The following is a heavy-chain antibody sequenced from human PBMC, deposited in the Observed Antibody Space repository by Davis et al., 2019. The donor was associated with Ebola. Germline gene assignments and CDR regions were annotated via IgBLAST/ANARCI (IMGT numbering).Heavy chain of an antibody. CDR2: IRSKANSYAT. V-gene: IGHV3-73*01. Sequence: GESLKISCAASGFTFSGSAMHWVRQASGKGLEWVGRIRSKANSYATAYAPSVKGRFTISSDDSKNTAYLQMNSLKTEDTAVYYCTTNLIAVRDYWGQGTLVTVSS. J-gene: IGHJ4*02. CDR3: TTNLIAVRDY. D-gene: IGHD6-19*01. CDR1: GFTFSGSA.